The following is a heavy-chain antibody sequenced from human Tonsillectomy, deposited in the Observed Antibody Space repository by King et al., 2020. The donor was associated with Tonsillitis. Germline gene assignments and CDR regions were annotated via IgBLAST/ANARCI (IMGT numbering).Heavy chain of an antibody. V-gene: IGHV4-34*01. Sequence: VQLQQWGAGLLKPSETLSLTCAVYGGSFSAYYWNWIRQPPGKGLEWIGEIHHIGGTNYNPSLKSRVTISLDTSKNHFSLKLTSLTAADPAAYYRGTTQGYWGQGTLVTVTS. CDR3: GTTQGY. J-gene: IGHJ4*02. CDR1: GGSFSAYY. CDR2: IHHIGGT.